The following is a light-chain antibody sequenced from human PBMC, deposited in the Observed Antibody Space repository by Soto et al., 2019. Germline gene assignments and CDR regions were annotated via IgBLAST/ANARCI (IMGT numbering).Light chain of an antibody. J-gene: IGKJ1*01. CDR2: DAS. Sequence: EIVLTQSPATLPLSPGERATLSCRASQSVSSYLAWYQQKPGQAPRLLIYDASNRATGIPARFSGSGSGTDFTLTISSLEPEDFAVHYCQQRSNWPPWTFGQGTKVEIK. V-gene: IGKV3-11*01. CDR1: QSVSSY. CDR3: QQRSNWPPWT.